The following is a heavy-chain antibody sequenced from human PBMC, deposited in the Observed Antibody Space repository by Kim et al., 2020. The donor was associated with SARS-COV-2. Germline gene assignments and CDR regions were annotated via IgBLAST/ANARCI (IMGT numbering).Heavy chain of an antibody. CDR3: STGADLCYVDY. CDR1: GFTFSNTW. J-gene: IGHJ4*02. V-gene: IGHV3-15*01. Sequence: GGSLRLSCAASGFTFSNTWMSWVRQAPGKGLEWVAIIKGKTDGYTTDYAAPVIGRFTNSTDDSKNTLYLQMNSLKTEDTSVYYCSTGADLCYVDYWGQGTLVTASS. CDR2: IKGKTDGYTT. D-gene: IGHD6-19*01.